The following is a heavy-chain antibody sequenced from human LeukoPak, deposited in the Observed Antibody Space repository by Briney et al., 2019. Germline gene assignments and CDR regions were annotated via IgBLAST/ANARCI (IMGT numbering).Heavy chain of an antibody. CDR2: IKNDGRAT. Sequence: GGSLRLSCAASRFTFSSYWMHWVRQAPGKGLVWVSRIKNDGRATNYADSVKGRFTISRDNAKNTLDLQMNSLRAEDTAVYYCVRDGDGYNFDYWGQGTLVTVSS. D-gene: IGHD5-24*01. CDR3: VRDGDGYNFDY. V-gene: IGHV3-74*01. J-gene: IGHJ4*02. CDR1: RFTFSSYW.